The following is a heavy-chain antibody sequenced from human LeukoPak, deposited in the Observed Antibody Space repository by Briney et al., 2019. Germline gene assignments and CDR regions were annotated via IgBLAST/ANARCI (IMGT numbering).Heavy chain of an antibody. CDR3: ARTIEMATISYFDY. Sequence: GGSLRLSCAASGFTFSSYEMNWVRQAPGKGLEWVSYISSSGSTIYYADSVKGRFTISRDNAKNSLYLQMNSLRAGDTAVYYCARTIEMATISYFDYWGQGTLVTVSS. CDR1: GFTFSSYE. V-gene: IGHV3-48*03. J-gene: IGHJ4*02. CDR2: ISSSGSTI. D-gene: IGHD5-24*01.